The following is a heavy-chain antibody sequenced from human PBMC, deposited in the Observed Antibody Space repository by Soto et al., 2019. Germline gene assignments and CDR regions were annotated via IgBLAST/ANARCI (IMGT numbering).Heavy chain of an antibody. D-gene: IGHD6-13*01. CDR2: ISHDGSNK. J-gene: IGHJ6*02. CDR3: ARVWQLADYGMDV. CDR1: GFTFSSYG. V-gene: IGHV3-30*03. Sequence: QVQLVESGGGVVQPGRSLRLSCAASGFTFSSYGMHWVRQAPGKGLEWVAVISHDGSNKWYVDSVKGRFTISRDKSKNTLYLQMNSLRAEDTAVYYCARVWQLADYGMDVWGQGTTVTVSS.